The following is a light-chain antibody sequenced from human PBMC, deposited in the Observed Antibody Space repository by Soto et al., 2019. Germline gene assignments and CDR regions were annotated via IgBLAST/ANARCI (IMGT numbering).Light chain of an antibody. CDR3: LQHNTYPFS. V-gene: IGKV1-17*01. J-gene: IGKJ3*01. CDR1: LGIRND. Sequence: DIQMTQSPSSLSASVGDRVTITCRASLGIRNDLGWYQQMPGKAPKRLIYTVSTLQSGVPSRFSGSGSGTEFTLTISSLQPEDFGTYYCLQHNTYPFSFGPGTKVDIK. CDR2: TVS.